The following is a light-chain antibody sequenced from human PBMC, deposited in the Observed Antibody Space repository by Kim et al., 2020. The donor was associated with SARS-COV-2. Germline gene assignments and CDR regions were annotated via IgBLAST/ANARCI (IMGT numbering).Light chain of an antibody. J-gene: IGKJ2*01. CDR2: TAS. V-gene: IGKV1-33*01. CDR3: QHYGDVFT. CDR1: QDIKNH. Sequence: DIQMTQSPSSLSASVGDRVTITCQASQDIKNHLNWYQQRPGKAPKVLIYTASNLETGVPSRFSGGGFGTDFTLTITSLQPADVGTYYCQHYGDVFTFGPGTKLEI.